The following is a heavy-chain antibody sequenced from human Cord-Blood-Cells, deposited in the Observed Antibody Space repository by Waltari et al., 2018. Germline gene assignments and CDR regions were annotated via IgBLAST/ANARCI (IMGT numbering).Heavy chain of an antibody. D-gene: IGHD2-2*01. Sequence: QMQLVQSGPEVKKPGTSVKVSCKASGFTFTSSAVQWVRQARGQRLEWIGWIVVGSGNTNYAQKYKERVTMTRDMYTSTAYMELSSLRSEETAVYYCAATPQLYCSSTSCYYYYSYGMDVWGQGTTVTVSS. CDR2: IVVGSGNT. J-gene: IGHJ6*02. CDR1: GFTFTSSA. V-gene: IGHV1-58*01. CDR3: AATPQLYCSSTSCYYYYSYGMDV.